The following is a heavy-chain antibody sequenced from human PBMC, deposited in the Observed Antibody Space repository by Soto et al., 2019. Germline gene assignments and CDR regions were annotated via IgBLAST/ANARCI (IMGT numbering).Heavy chain of an antibody. Sequence: ASVKVSCKASGYTFTGLYMHWVRQAPGQGLEWMGWINPNSGDTNYVQKFQGRVTMTRDTSISTAYMELSRLRSDDTAVYHCAVQEHAFDIWGQGTMVTVSS. D-gene: IGHD1-1*01. V-gene: IGHV1-2*02. CDR2: INPNSGDT. CDR1: GYTFTGLY. J-gene: IGHJ3*02. CDR3: AVQEHAFDI.